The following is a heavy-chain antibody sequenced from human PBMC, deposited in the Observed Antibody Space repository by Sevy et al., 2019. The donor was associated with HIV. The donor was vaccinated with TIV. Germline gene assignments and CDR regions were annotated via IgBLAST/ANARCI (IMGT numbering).Heavy chain of an antibody. Sequence: GGSLRLSCAASGFTFSNSWMHWVRQVPGKGLVWVSYINSDGSTTTYADSVKGRFTISRDNAKNTVYLQMNSLRAEDTAVYYCARDSSYALDVWGQRTTVTVSS. J-gene: IGHJ6*02. V-gene: IGHV3-74*03. CDR3: ARDSSYALDV. CDR1: GFTFSNSW. CDR2: INSDGSTT.